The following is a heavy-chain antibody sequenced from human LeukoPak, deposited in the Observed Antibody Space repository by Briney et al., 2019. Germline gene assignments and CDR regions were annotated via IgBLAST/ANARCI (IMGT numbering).Heavy chain of an antibody. D-gene: IGHD4-17*01. CDR3: AIYGELDC. J-gene: IGHJ4*02. V-gene: IGHV1-46*01. CDR2: INPIGGST. Sequence: ASVKVSCKTSGYTFTSYYMHWVRQAPGQGLEWMGRINPIGGSTSYAQKFQGRVTVTRDTSTSTVYMELSSLRSEGTAVYYCAIYGELDCWGQGTLVTVSS. CDR1: GYTFTSYY.